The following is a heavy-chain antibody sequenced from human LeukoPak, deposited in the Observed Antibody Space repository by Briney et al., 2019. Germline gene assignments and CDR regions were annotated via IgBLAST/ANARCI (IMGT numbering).Heavy chain of an antibody. V-gene: IGHV4-59*01. Sequence: SETLSLTCSVSGVSMSSYYWSWIRQPPGKGLEWIGYVHYTGTTNYNASLKSRVTISLDTSKNQFSLRLSSVTAADTAVYYCARFMVRGVIITSHYGMDVWGQGTTVTVSS. CDR2: VHYTGTT. D-gene: IGHD3-10*01. CDR1: GVSMSSYY. CDR3: ARFMVRGVIITSHYGMDV. J-gene: IGHJ6*02.